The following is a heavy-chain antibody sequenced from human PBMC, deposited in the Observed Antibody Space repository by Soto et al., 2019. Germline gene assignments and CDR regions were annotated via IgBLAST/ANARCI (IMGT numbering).Heavy chain of an antibody. Sequence: EVQLLESGGGLVQPGGPLRLSCEASGFTFSKYDMTWVRQAPVKWLDWVSTISGSGASTDYSDSVKGRFTISRNNSKNTGYPPMNSLGVELTAVYYCATRNSYAKSGYTYPYFDFWGPGGLVNVSS. CDR2: ISGSGAST. CDR1: GFTFSKYD. D-gene: IGHD3-22*01. V-gene: IGHV3-23*01. J-gene: IGHJ4*02. CDR3: ATRNSYAKSGYTYPYFDF.